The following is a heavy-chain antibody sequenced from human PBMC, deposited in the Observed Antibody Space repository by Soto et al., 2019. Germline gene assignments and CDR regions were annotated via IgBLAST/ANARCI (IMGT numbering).Heavy chain of an antibody. D-gene: IGHD1-26*01. CDR2: MSYDGSNE. V-gene: IGHV3-30*18. J-gene: IGHJ4*02. Sequence: QVQLVESGGGVVQPGRYLRISCAASGVTFSHYAMHWVRQAPGKGLEWVALMSYDGSNEYYADSVKGRFTISRDNSKNTLYLQMNSLRAEDTAVYYCAKDGSHNFDYWGQGTLVTVSS. CDR1: GVTFSHYA. CDR3: AKDGSHNFDY.